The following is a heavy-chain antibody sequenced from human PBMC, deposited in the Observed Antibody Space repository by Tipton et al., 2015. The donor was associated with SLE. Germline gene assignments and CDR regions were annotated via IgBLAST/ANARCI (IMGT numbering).Heavy chain of an antibody. D-gene: IGHD5-12*01. CDR1: GYTFATYG. J-gene: IGHJ6*02. CDR3: ARDIVVTAVYYGMDV. Sequence: QSGPEVKKPGASVRVSCKASGYTFATYGISWVRQAPGQGLEWMGWVSTYNGNTNYAQNFQGRVTMTTDTSTSTAYMELRSLRTDDTAVYYCARDIVVTAVYYGMDVWGQGTTVTVSS. V-gene: IGHV1-18*01. CDR2: VSTYNGNT.